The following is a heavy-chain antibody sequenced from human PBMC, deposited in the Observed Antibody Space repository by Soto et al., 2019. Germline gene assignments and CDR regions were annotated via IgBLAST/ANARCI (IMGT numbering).Heavy chain of an antibody. D-gene: IGHD2-21*02. V-gene: IGHV4-31*03. J-gene: IGHJ6*02. CDR1: GDSISSGGYY. CDR2: IYYSGTT. CDR3: ARDLWGYCGTDCYPLDV. Sequence: PSETLSLTCTVSGDSISSGGYYWSWIRQHPGKGLEWIGYIYYSGTTYYKPSLESRVTISVDTSKNQFSLKLNSVTAADTAVYYCARDLWGYCGTDCYPLDVWGQGTTVTVSS.